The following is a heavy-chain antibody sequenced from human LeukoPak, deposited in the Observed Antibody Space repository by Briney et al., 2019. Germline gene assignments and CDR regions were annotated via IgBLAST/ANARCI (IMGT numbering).Heavy chain of an antibody. D-gene: IGHD3-22*01. Sequence: PGGSLRLSCAASGFTFSSYAMSWVRQAPGKGLEWVSAISGSGGSTYYADSVKGRFTISRDNSKNTLYLQMNSLRAEDTAVYYCAKDPRGIVVVSRNDYWGQGTLVTVSS. CDR1: GFTFSSYA. V-gene: IGHV3-23*01. CDR2: ISGSGGST. CDR3: AKDPRGIVVVSRNDY. J-gene: IGHJ4*02.